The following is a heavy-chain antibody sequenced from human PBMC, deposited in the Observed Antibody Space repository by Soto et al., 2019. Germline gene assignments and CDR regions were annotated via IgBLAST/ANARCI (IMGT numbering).Heavy chain of an antibody. CDR3: ARERVVVPATIFYYYAMDV. J-gene: IGHJ6*01. Sequence: GGSLRLSCAASGFSFSDYWMSWVRQAPGKGLEWVANVKQDGSERYYVDSVKGRFTISRDNAKNSLYLQMNSLRAEDTAVYYCARERVVVPATIFYYYAMDVWGQATTVTVSS. CDR2: VKQDGSER. V-gene: IGHV3-7*05. CDR1: GFSFSDYW. D-gene: IGHD2-15*01.